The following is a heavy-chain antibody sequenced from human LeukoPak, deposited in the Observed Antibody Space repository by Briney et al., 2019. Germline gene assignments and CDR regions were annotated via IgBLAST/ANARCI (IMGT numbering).Heavy chain of an antibody. J-gene: IGHJ4*02. Sequence: GGSLRLSCAASGFTVSSTYMTWVRQAPGKGLEWVSVIYSGGSTYYADSAKGRFTISRDNSKNTLYLQMNSLRAEDTAVYYCAREVSRGTYYIDYWGQGTLVTVSS. CDR3: AREVSRGTYYIDY. D-gene: IGHD5/OR15-5a*01. CDR2: IYSGGST. V-gene: IGHV3-53*01. CDR1: GFTVSSTY.